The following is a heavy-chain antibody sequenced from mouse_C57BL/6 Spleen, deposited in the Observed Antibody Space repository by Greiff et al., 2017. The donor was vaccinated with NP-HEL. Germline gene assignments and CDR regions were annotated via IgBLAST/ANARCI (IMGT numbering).Heavy chain of an antibody. CDR2: IDPSDSET. V-gene: IGHV1-52*01. CDR3: ALYYGSSYGYVEV. Sequence: QVQLQQPGAELVRPGSSVKLSCKASGYTFTSYWMHWVKQRPIQGLEWIGNIDPSDSETLYNQKFKDKATLTVDKSSSTAYMQLSSLTSEDSAVYYCALYYGSSYGYVEVWGTGTTVTVSS. CDR1: GYTFTSYW. J-gene: IGHJ1*03. D-gene: IGHD1-1*01.